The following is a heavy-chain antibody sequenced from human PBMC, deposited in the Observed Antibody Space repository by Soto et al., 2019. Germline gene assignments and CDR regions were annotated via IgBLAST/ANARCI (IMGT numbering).Heavy chain of an antibody. CDR1: GFTFSSYW. J-gene: IGHJ5*02. V-gene: IGHV3-74*01. D-gene: IGHD6-13*01. CDR2: INSDGSST. Sequence: EVQLVESGGGLVQPGGSLRLSCAASGFTFSSYWMHWVRQAPGKGLVWVSRINSDGSSTSYADSVKGRFTISRDNAKNTLYLQMNRLRAEDTAVYYCARARAIAAASISWFDPWGQGTLVTVSS. CDR3: ARARAIAAASISWFDP.